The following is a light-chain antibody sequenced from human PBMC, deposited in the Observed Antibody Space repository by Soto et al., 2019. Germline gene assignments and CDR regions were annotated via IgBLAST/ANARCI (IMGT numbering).Light chain of an antibody. CDR3: CSYAGSSTSVV. CDR2: EGS. V-gene: IGLV2-23*01. CDR1: SRDVGSYNL. Sequence: QSALTQPASVSGSPGQSITISCTGTSRDVGSYNLVSWYQEHLGKAPKLMIYEGSKRPSGVSNRFTGSKSGNTASLTISGLQAEDEADYYCCSYAGSSTSVVFGGGTQLTVL. J-gene: IGLJ2*01.